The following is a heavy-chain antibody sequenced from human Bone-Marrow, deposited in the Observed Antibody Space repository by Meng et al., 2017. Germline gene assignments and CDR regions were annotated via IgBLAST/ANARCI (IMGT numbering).Heavy chain of an antibody. D-gene: IGHD6-13*01. CDR1: GYTFTGYY. CDR3: ARDIAAAAYGGDAFDI. CDR2: INPNSAGT. V-gene: IGHV1-2*02. J-gene: IGHJ3*02. Sequence: ASVKVSCKASGYTFTGYYMHWGRQAPGQGLEWMGWINPNSAGTNYAQKFQGRVTMTRDTSISTAYMELSRLRSDDTAVYYCARDIAAAAYGGDAFDIWGQGTMVTVSS.